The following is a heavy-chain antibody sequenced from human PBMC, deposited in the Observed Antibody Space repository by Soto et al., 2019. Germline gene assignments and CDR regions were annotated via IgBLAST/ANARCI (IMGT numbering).Heavy chain of an antibody. D-gene: IGHD6-6*01. CDR3: ARARGRRPIAARPHYYYGMDV. V-gene: IGHV3-30-3*01. CDR1: GFTFSSYA. CDR2: ISYDGSNK. J-gene: IGHJ6*02. Sequence: GGSLRLSCAASGFTFSSYAMHWVRQAPGKGLEWVAVISYDGSNKYYADSVKGRFTISRDNSKNTLYLQMNSLRAEDTAVYYCARARGRRPIAARPHYYYGMDVWGQGTTVTVSS.